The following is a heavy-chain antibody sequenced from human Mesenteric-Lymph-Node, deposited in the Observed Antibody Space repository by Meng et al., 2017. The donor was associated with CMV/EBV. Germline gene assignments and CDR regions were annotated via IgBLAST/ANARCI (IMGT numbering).Heavy chain of an antibody. J-gene: IGHJ6*02. CDR2: IDTRSSYI. V-gene: IGHV3-21*01. D-gene: IGHD1-26*01. CDR1: GFTFSSYS. Sequence: GESLKISCAASGFTFSSYSMNWVRQAPGKGLEWVSSIDTRSSYIYYADSVKGRFTVSRDNSKNTLYLQMNGLGLDDTAVYYCAKDVRVAATSSYYGMDVWGQGTTVTVSS. CDR3: AKDVRVAATSSYYGMDV.